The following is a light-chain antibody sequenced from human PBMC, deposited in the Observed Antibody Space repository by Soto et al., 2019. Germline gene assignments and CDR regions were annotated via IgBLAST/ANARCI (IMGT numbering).Light chain of an antibody. CDR2: DAS. J-gene: IGKJ1*01. V-gene: IGKV3D-15*01. CDR3: QHYNNWPPWT. CDR1: QAISRD. Sequence: ETVMTQSPATLSVSPGERATLSCRASQAISRDLAWYQQKPGQAPRLLIYDASTRATGIPARFSGSGSGTEFTLTISSLQPEDFAVYYCQHYNNWPPWTFGQGTWVDI.